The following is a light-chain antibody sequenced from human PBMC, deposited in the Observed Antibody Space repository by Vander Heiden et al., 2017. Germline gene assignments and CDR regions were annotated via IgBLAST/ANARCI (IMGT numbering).Light chain of an antibody. CDR2: EVS. V-gene: IGLV2-23*02. CDR3: CSYAGSSYV. J-gene: IGLJ1*01. CDR1: SSDVGSYNL. Sequence: QSALTQPASVSGSPGQSIPISCTGTSSDVGSYNLVSWYQQHPGKAPKLMIYEVSNRPSGVSNRFSGSKSGNTASLTISGLQAEDEADYYCCSYAGSSYVFGTGTKVTVL.